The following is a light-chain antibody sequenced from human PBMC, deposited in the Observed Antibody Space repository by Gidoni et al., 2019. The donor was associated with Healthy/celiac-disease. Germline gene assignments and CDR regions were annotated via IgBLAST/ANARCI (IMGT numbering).Light chain of an antibody. CDR1: QSVSSSY. Sequence: ELVLTQSPGTLSLSPGERATLSCRASQSVSSSYLAWYQQKPGQAPRLLIYGASSRATGIPDRFSGSGSGTDFTLNISRLEPEDFAVYYCQQYGSSPRTFGQGTKLEIK. V-gene: IGKV3-20*01. CDR2: GAS. CDR3: QQYGSSPRT. J-gene: IGKJ2*01.